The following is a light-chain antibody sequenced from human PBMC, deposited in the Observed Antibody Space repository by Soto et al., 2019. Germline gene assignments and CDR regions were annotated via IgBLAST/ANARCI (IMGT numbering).Light chain of an antibody. J-gene: IGKJ4*01. CDR2: GXX. Sequence: DIQMTQSPSSLSASVGDRVTITCRASQSISRYLNWYQQKPGKAPNLLIYGXXXXXXXXXXXXXXXGSGTDFTLTISSLQPEDFATYYCQQSFSTARSFGGGTKVDIK. CDR3: QQSFSTARS. V-gene: IGKV1-39*01. CDR1: QSISRY.